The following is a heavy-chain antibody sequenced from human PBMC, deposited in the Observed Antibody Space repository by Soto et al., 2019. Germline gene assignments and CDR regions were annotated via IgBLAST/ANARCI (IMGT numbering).Heavy chain of an antibody. D-gene: IGHD4-17*01. CDR3: AKGNAPNYYGDQFFQH. Sequence: EVQLVESGGGLVQPGRSLRLSCAASGFSFDDNAMHWVRQAPGKGLEWVSGISWNSDNIDYADSVKGRFTISRDNAKNSLYLQMNSLRVEDTALYYCAKGNAPNYYGDQFFQHWGQGTLVTVSS. J-gene: IGHJ1*01. CDR2: ISWNSDNI. CDR1: GFSFDDNA. V-gene: IGHV3-9*01.